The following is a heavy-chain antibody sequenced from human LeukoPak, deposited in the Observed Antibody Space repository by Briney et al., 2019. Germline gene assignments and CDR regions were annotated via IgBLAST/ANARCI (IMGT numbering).Heavy chain of an antibody. D-gene: IGHD3-3*01. CDR3: ASGHSGYDFWSGYPAVHYGMDV. J-gene: IGHJ6*02. CDR1: GFTFSSYS. Sequence: GSLRLSCAASGFTFSSYSMNWVRQAPGKGLEWVSSISSSSSYIYYADSVKGRFTISRDNAKNSLYLQVNSLRAEDTAVYYCASGHSGYDFWSGYPAVHYGMDVWGQGTTVTVSS. CDR2: ISSSSSYI. V-gene: IGHV3-21*01.